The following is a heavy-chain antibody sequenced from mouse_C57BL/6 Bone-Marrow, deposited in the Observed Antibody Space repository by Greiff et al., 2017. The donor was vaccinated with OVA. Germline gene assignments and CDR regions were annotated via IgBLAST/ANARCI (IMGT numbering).Heavy chain of an antibody. D-gene: IGHD2-4*01. V-gene: IGHV1-5*01. Sequence: VHVKQSGTVLARPGASVKMSCKTSGYTFTSYWMHWVKQRPGQGLEWIGAIYLGNSDTSYNQKFKGKAKLTAVTSASTAYMELSSLTNEDSAVYYCTKIYYDYDGVAYWGQGTLVTVSA. CDR2: IYLGNSDT. CDR3: TKIYYDYDGVAY. J-gene: IGHJ3*01. CDR1: GYTFTSYW.